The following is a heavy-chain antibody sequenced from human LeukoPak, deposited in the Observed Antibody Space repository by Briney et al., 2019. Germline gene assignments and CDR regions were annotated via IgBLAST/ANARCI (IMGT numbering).Heavy chain of an antibody. Sequence: KPSETLSLTCTVSGGSISSYYWSWIRQPPGEGLEWIGYIYYSGSTNYNPSLKSRVTISVDTSKNQFSLNLSSVTAADTAVYYCARNIYSYGYYYYGMDVWGQGTTVTVSS. CDR2: IYYSGST. D-gene: IGHD5-18*01. J-gene: IGHJ6*02. V-gene: IGHV4-59*08. CDR1: GGSISSYY. CDR3: ARNIYSYGYYYYGMDV.